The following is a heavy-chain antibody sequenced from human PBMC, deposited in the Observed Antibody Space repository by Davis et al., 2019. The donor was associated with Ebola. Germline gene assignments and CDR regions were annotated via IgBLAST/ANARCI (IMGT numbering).Heavy chain of an antibody. CDR1: GLSFSNYW. Sequence: GESLKISCAASGLSFSNYWMSWVRQAPGKGLEWVANIKQDGSEKYYVDSVKGRFTISRDNAKNSLYLQMNSLRAEDTAVYYCAREGGYCSSTSCYIAEYFQHWGQGTLVTVSS. CDR3: AREGGYCSSTSCYIAEYFQH. CDR2: IKQDGSEK. D-gene: IGHD2-2*02. J-gene: IGHJ1*01. V-gene: IGHV3-7*03.